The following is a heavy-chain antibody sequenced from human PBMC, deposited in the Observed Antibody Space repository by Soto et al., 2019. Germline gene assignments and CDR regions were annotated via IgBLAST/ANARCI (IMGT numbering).Heavy chain of an antibody. V-gene: IGHV1-18*01. Sequence: QVQLVQSGAEVKKPGASVKVSCKTSGYTFSTYPISWVRQAPGQGLEWVGWISTYNGKTNYGQKFQGIVTITTDTYTSTAYMDLRNLRSDDTAVYYCARDLVEAALGTFDQWGQGALVTVSS. D-gene: IGHD6-13*01. CDR1: GYTFSTYP. J-gene: IGHJ4*02. CDR2: ISTYNGKT. CDR3: ARDLVEAALGTFDQ.